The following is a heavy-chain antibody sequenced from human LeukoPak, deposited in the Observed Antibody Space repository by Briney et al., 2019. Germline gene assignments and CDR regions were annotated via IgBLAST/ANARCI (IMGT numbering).Heavy chain of an antibody. D-gene: IGHD3-10*01. CDR2: INHSGST. CDR3: ARGGYYGSGSYYPYHY. Sequence: SETLSLTCAVYGGSFSGYYWSWIRHPPGKGLELIGEINHSGSTNYNPSLKSRVTISVDTSKNQFSLKLSSVTAADTAVYYCARGGYYGSGSYYPYHYWGQGTLVTVSS. V-gene: IGHV4-34*01. J-gene: IGHJ4*02. CDR1: GGSFSGYY.